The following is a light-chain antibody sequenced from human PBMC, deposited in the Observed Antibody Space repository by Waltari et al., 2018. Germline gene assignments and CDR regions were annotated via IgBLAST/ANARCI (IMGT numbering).Light chain of an antibody. Sequence: DIQMTQSPSSLSASVEDRVTITCRASQGIRNDLGWYQQKPGKAPKRLIYAASSLQSGVPSRFSGSGPGPEFILTINSLEPEDFAVYYCQQYDRRPLTFGGGTKLEIK. V-gene: IGKV1-17*01. J-gene: IGKJ4*01. CDR2: AAS. CDR3: QQYDRRPLT. CDR1: QGIRND.